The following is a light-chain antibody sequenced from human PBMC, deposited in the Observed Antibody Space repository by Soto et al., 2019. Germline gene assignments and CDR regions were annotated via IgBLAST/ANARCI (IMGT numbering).Light chain of an antibody. CDR2: DAS. Sequence: DIQMPPSPSSLSSSVVYRFPINCLASQTISTFLHWFQQKPGKAPNLLIYDASSLQSGVPSRFSGSGSGTDFTLTIRSLQPEDFGTYYCQKTYSTSVSFGGGTKGDIK. J-gene: IGKJ4*01. CDR1: QTISTF. V-gene: IGKV1-39*01. CDR3: QKTYSTSVS.